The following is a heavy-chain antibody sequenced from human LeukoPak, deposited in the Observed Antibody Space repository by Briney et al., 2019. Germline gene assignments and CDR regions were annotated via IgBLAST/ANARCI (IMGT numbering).Heavy chain of an antibody. CDR2: IIPIFGTA. J-gene: IGHJ6*03. V-gene: IGHV1-69*05. CDR1: GGTFSSYA. CDR3: ASSRWLPYYYYYYMDV. Sequence: SVKVSCQASGGTFSSYAISWVRQAPGQGLEWMGRIIPIFGTANYAQKFQGRVTITTDESTSTAYMELSSLRSEDTAVYYCASSRWLPYYYYYYMDVWGKGTTVTVSS. D-gene: IGHD6-19*01.